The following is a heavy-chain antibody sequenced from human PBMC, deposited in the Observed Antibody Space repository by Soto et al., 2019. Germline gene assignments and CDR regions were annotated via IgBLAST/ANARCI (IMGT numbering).Heavy chain of an antibody. CDR2: ISGSGDST. D-gene: IGHD2-8*02. CDR3: VKDWTGSKCPCMDG. CDR1: GFTFSSYA. Sequence: GGSLRLSCAASGFTFSSYAMSWVRQAPGKGLEWVSTISGSGDSTSYYADSVKGRFTISRDNSKNTVLLQMNYLRAEDTAVYYCVKDWTGSKCPCMDGWGQGTTVTVSS. V-gene: IGHV3-23*01. J-gene: IGHJ6*02.